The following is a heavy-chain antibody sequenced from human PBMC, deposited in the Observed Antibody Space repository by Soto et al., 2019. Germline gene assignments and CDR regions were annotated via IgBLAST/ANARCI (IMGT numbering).Heavy chain of an antibody. CDR3: ARADCSSTSCPFDY. CDR1: GGSFSGYY. J-gene: IGHJ4*02. Sequence: SETLSLTCAVYGGSFSGYYWSWIRQPPGKGLEWIGEINHSGSTNYNPSLKSRVTISVDTSKNQFSLKLSSVTAADTAVYYCARADCSSTSCPFDYWGQGTLVTVSS. CDR2: INHSGST. V-gene: IGHV4-34*01. D-gene: IGHD2-2*01.